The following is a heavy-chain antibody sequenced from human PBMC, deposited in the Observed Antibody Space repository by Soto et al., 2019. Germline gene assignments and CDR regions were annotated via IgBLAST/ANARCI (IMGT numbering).Heavy chain of an antibody. V-gene: IGHV1-69*13. CDR1: GGTFSSYA. CDR3: ARDLAYCGGDCYSSGSWAYYYYYGMDV. D-gene: IGHD2-21*02. Sequence: SVKVSCKASGGTFSSYAISWVRQAPGQGLEWMGGIIPIFGTANYAQKFQGRVTITADESTSTAYMELSSLRSEDTAVYYCARDLAYCGGDCYSSGSWAYYYYYGMDVWGQGTTVTVSS. CDR2: IIPIFGTA. J-gene: IGHJ6*02.